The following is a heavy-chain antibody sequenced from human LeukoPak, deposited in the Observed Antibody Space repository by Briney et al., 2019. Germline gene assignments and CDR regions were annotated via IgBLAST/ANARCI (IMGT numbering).Heavy chain of an antibody. CDR1: GYTFTSYA. J-gene: IGHJ6*02. Sequence: ASVKVSCKASGYTFTSYAMNWVRQAPGQGLEWMGWINTNTGNPTYAQGFTGRFVFSLDTSVSTAYLQISSLKAEDTAVYYCARANRVDKYYYYGMDVWGQGTTVTVSS. CDR2: INTNTGNP. CDR3: ARANRVDKYYYYGMDV. V-gene: IGHV7-4-1*02. D-gene: IGHD1-14*01.